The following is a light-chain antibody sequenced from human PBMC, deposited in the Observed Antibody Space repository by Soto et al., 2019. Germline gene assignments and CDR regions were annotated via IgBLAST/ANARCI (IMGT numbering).Light chain of an antibody. CDR3: QQLTNFRFT. J-gene: IGKJ2*01. V-gene: IGKV1-9*01. Sequence: IQLTQSPSSLSASVGDRVTITCRASQGINKFLAWYQQRPGKAPQLLVYGASTLQSGVPSRFSGSGSGTDFTLTISSLQAEDFATYYCQQLTNFRFTFGQGNKLDIK. CDR2: GAS. CDR1: QGINKF.